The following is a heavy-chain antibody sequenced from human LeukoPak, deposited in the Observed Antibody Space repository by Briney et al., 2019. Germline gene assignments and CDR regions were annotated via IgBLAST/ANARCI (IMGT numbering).Heavy chain of an antibody. J-gene: IGHJ4*02. D-gene: IGHD3-22*01. CDR2: IYSGGST. Sequence: GGSLRLSCAASGFTVSSNYMSWVRHAPEKGLEWVSVIYSGGSTYYADSVKGRFTISRDNSKNTLYLQMNSLRAEDTAVYYCARDLGGLYYDSSGTDYWGQGTLVTVSS. CDR1: GFTVSSNY. V-gene: IGHV3-53*01. CDR3: ARDLGGLYYDSSGTDY.